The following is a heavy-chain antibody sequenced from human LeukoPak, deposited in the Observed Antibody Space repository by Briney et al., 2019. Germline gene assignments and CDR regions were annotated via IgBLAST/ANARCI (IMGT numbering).Heavy chain of an antibody. V-gene: IGHV3-48*03. CDR3: AELGITMIGGV. J-gene: IGHJ6*04. CDR1: GFTFSK. Sequence: GGSLRLSCAASGFTFSKMNWVRQAPGKGLEGGSYISSSGSTIYYADSVKGRFTISRDNAKNSLYLQMNSLRAEDTAVYYCAELGITMIGGVWGKGTTVTISS. D-gene: IGHD3-10*02. CDR2: ISSSGSTI.